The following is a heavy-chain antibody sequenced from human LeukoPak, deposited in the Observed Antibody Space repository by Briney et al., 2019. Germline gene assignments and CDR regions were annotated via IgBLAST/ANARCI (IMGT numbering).Heavy chain of an antibody. Sequence: GGSLRLSCAASGFTFSSYAMSWVRQAPGKGLGWVSAISGSGGSTYYADSVKGRFTISRDNSKNSLYLQMNSLRTEDTALYYCAEGAYGGKGGYFDYWGQGTLVTVSS. D-gene: IGHD4-17*01. CDR3: AEGAYGGKGGYFDY. V-gene: IGHV3-23*01. CDR2: ISGSGGST. J-gene: IGHJ4*02. CDR1: GFTFSSYA.